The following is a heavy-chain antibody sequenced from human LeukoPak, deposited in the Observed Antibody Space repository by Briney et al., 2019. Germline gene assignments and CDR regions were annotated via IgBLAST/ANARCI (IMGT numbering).Heavy chain of an antibody. Sequence: GGSLRLSCAASGFTFGSYSMNWVRQAPGKGLEWVSSIGSGSSYIYYADSVKGRFTISRDNAKNSLYLQMNSLRAEDTAVYYCARSVGETGIVVVPAAIFDYWGQGTLVTVSS. V-gene: IGHV3-21*01. J-gene: IGHJ4*02. CDR3: ARSVGETGIVVVPAAIFDY. D-gene: IGHD2-2*01. CDR1: GFTFGSYS. CDR2: IGSGSSYI.